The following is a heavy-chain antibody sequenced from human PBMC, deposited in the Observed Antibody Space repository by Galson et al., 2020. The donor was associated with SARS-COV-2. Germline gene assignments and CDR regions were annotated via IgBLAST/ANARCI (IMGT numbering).Heavy chain of an antibody. CDR2: IYYSGST. D-gene: IGHD3-22*01. CDR3: ARQSLDYYDSSGYIADFDY. Sequence: SETLSLTCTVSGGSISSSSYYWGWIRQPPGKGLEWIGSIYYSGSTYYNPSLKSRVTISVDTSKNQFSLKLSSVTAADTAVYYCARQSLDYYDSSGYIADFDYWGQGTLVTVSS. V-gene: IGHV4-39*01. J-gene: IGHJ4*02. CDR1: GGSISSSSYY.